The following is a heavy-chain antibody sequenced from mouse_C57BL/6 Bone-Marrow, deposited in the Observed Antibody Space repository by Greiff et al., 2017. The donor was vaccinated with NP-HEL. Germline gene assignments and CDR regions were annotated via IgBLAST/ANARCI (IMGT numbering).Heavy chain of an antibody. CDR2: INPNNGGT. V-gene: IGHV1-18*01. D-gene: IGHD2-3*01. CDR1: GYTFTDYN. J-gene: IGHJ3*01. Sequence: EVQLQQSGPELVKPGASVKIPCTASGYTFTDYNMDWVKQSHGKSLEWIGDINPNNGGTIYNQKFKGKATLTVDKSSSTAYMELRSLTSEDTAVYYCAIYDGYYGFAYWGQGTLVTVSA. CDR3: AIYDGYYGFAY.